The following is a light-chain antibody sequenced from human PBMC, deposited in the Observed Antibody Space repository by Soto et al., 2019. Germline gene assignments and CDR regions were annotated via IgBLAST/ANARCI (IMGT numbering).Light chain of an antibody. V-gene: IGKV3D-15*01. J-gene: IGKJ1*01. CDR3: QQYKNWPRT. CDR1: QTVTTY. CDR2: DAS. Sequence: EMVMTQSPATLSVSPGERATLSCRASQTVTTYLAWYQQKPGQAPRLLIYDASNRATGIPARFSGSGSGTEFTLTISSLESEDFAVYYCQQYKNWPRTFGQGTKVDIK.